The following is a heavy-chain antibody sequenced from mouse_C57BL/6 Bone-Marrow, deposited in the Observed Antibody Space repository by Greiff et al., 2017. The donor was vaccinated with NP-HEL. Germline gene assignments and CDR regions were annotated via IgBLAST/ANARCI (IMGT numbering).Heavy chain of an antibody. V-gene: IGHV14-4*01. D-gene: IGHD2-3*01. Sequence: EVKLMESGAELVRPGASVKLSCTASGFNIKDDYMHWVKQRPEQGLEWIGWIDPENGDTEYASKFQGKATITADTSSNTAYLQLSSLTSEDTAVYYCTTADGYYVDAMDYWGQGTSVTVSS. CDR3: TTADGYYVDAMDY. CDR1: GFNIKDDY. J-gene: IGHJ4*01. CDR2: IDPENGDT.